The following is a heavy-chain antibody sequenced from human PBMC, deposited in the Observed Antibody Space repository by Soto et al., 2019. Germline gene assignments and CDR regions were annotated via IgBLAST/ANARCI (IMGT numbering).Heavy chain of an antibody. J-gene: IGHJ5*02. CDR1: GGSISSSNW. CDR3: ARAAASNWFDP. CDR2: IYYSGST. D-gene: IGHD5-18*01. Sequence: SETLSLTCAVSGGSISSSNWWSWVRQPPGKGLEWIGEIYYSGSTYYNPSLKSRVTISVDTSKNQFSLKLSSVTAADTAVYYCARAAASNWFDPWGQGTLVTVSS. V-gene: IGHV4-4*02.